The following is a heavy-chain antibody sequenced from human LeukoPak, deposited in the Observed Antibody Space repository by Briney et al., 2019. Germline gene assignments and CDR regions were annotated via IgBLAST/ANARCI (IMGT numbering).Heavy chain of an antibody. D-gene: IGHD6-19*01. J-gene: IGHJ3*02. CDR3: AKEVIAVAGTSGAFDI. CDR1: GFTFDDYA. Sequence: AGGSLRLSCAASGFTFDDYAMHWVRQAPGKGLGWVSGISWNSGSIGYADSVEGRFTISRDNAKNSLYLQMNSLRAEDTALYYCAKEVIAVAGTSGAFDIWGQGTMVTVSS. CDR2: ISWNSGSI. V-gene: IGHV3-9*01.